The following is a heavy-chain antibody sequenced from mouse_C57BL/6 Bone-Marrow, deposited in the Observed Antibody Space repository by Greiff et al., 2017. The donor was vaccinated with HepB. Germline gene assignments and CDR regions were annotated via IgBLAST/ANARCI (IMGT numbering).Heavy chain of an antibody. Sequence: VQLQQSGAELVKPGASVKMSCKASGYTFTSYWITWVKQRPGQGLEWIGDIYPGSGSTNYNEKFKSKATLTVDTSSSTAYMQLSSLTSEDSAVYYCARKAGGSSPYYFDYWGQGTTLTVSS. CDR1: GYTFTSYW. V-gene: IGHV1-55*01. J-gene: IGHJ2*01. D-gene: IGHD1-1*01. CDR2: IYPGSGST. CDR3: ARKAGGSSPYYFDY.